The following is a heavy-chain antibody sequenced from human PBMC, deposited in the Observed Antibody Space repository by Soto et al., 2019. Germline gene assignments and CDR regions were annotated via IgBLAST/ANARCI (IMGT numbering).Heavy chain of an antibody. CDR2: VYHTGDT. D-gene: IGHD1-1*01. Sequence: SETLSLTGGVSGGTVASSHWWSWVRQSPGGGLEWLGNVYHTGDTNFKPFIQSRVNISVHNSNNQFSLILNSLTAADTAVYYCSKQVGPAGGNNDFDAWGPGTPVTVSS. CDR1: GGTVASSHW. V-gene: IGHV4-4*02. CDR3: SKQVGPAGGNNDFDA. J-gene: IGHJ5*01.